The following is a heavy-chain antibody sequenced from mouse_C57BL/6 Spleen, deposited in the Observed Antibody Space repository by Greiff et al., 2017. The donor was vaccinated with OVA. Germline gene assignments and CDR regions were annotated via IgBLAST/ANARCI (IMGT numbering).Heavy chain of an antibody. V-gene: IGHV1-64*01. D-gene: IGHD4-1*01. CDR1: GYTFTSYW. J-gene: IGHJ1*03. Sequence: QVQLQQPGAELVKPGASVKLSGKASGYTFTSYWMHWVKQRPGQGLERIGMINHNSGSNNYNENCKSKATLTVDKSSSTAYMQLSSLTSEDSAVYYCARTGTGYIDVWGTGTTVTVSS. CDR2: INHNSGSN. CDR3: ARTGTGYIDV.